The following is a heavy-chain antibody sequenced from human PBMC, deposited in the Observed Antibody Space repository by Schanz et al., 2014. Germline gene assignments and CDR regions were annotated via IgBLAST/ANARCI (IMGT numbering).Heavy chain of an antibody. V-gene: IGHV3-30*02. CDR1: GFTFSTTG. CDR3: VKEWSPSF. Sequence: LVESGGGLVQPGGSLRLSCAASGFTFSTTGMHWVRQAPGKGLVWVTYIRYDGINKYYADSVKGRFTVSRDNAKSTLFLQMDSLRPEDTAIYYCVKEWSPSFWGQGTLVTVSS. CDR2: IRYDGINK. D-gene: IGHD1-26*01. J-gene: IGHJ4*02.